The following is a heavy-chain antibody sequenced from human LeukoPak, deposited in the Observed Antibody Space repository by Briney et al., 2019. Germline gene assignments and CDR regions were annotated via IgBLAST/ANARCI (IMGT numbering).Heavy chain of an antibody. CDR3: ARDRGGYSYVMGYFDY. J-gene: IGHJ4*02. CDR1: GFTSEFTFSNYA. CDR2: ISYDGSNK. V-gene: IGHV3-30*04. D-gene: IGHD5-18*01. Sequence: PGRSLRLSCAASGFTSEFTFSNYAMHWVRQAPGKGLEWVAVISYDGSNKYYADSVKGRFTISRDNSKNTLYLQMNSLRAEDTAVYYCARDRGGYSYVMGYFDYWGQGTLVTVSS.